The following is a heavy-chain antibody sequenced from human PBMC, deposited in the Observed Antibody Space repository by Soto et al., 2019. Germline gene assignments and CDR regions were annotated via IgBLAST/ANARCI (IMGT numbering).Heavy chain of an antibody. CDR2: ISSSGV. CDR3: AQLTAS. D-gene: IGHD1-1*01. Sequence: EVQLLESGGGLVQSGGSLRLSCAASGFTFSSRAMSWVRQAPGKGLEWVSTISSSGVYYTDSVEGRFTISRDNTRNTLYLQMTNLRVEDTAMYFCAQLTASWGQGALVTVSS. J-gene: IGHJ5*02. V-gene: IGHV3-23*01. CDR1: GFTFSSRA.